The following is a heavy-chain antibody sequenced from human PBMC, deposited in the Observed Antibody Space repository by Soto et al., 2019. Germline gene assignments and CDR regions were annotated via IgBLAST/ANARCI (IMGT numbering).Heavy chain of an antibody. D-gene: IGHD3-22*01. Sequence: SETLSLTCTVSGGSISSYYWSWIRQPPGKGLEWIGYIYYSGSTNYNPSLKSRVTISVDTSKNQFSLKLSSVTAADTAMYYCARLGDSSGYFDYWGQGTLVTVSS. CDR2: IYYSGST. CDR1: GGSISSYY. J-gene: IGHJ4*02. V-gene: IGHV4-59*01. CDR3: ARLGDSSGYFDY.